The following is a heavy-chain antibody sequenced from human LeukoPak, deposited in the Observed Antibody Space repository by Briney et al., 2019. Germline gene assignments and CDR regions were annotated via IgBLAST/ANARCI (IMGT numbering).Heavy chain of an antibody. CDR3: AKEIGWYTPTVIDY. D-gene: IGHD6-19*01. V-gene: IGHV3-23*01. J-gene: IGHJ4*01. Sequence: GGSQRLSCAASGFRFSSYAVGWVRQAPGKGLEWVSSISGSGGSTDYADTVKGRFTISRDSSKNTLYLQMNSLRAEDTAVYFCAKEIGWYTPTVIDYWGHGALFTVSS. CDR2: ISGSGGST. CDR1: GFRFSSYA.